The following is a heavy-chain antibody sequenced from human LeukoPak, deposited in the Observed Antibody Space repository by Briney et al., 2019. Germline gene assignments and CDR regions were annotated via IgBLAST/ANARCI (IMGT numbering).Heavy chain of an antibody. V-gene: IGHV3-66*01. CDR3: ARERGGYYDKGAFDI. D-gene: IGHD3-22*01. Sequence: GGSLRLSCAASGFTFSSYAMSWVRQAPGKGLEWVSVIYSGGSTYYADSVKGRFTISRDNSKNTLYLQMNSLRAEDTAVYYCARERGGYYDKGAFDIWGQGTMVTVSS. CDR1: GFTFSSYA. CDR2: IYSGGST. J-gene: IGHJ3*02.